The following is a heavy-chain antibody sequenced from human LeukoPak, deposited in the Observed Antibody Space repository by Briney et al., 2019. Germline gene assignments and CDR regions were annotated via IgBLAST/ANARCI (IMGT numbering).Heavy chain of an antibody. V-gene: IGHV1-2*06. J-gene: IGHJ4*02. CDR3: ARVGRWGAVAGD. D-gene: IGHD6-19*01. Sequence: ASVKVSCKASGYTFTGYNMHWVRQAPGQGLEWMGRINPNSGGTNYAQKFQGRVTMTRDTSISTAYMELSRLRSDDTAVYYCARVGRWGAVAGDWGQGTLVTVSS. CDR2: INPNSGGT. CDR1: GYTFTGYN.